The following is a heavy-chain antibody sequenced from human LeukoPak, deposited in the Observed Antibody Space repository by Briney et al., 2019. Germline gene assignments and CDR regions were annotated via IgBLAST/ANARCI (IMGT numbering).Heavy chain of an antibody. CDR2: IWYDGSNK. CDR3: ARPSKLSAEYFQH. Sequence: GGSLRLSCAASGFTFSSYGMHWVRQAPGKGLEWVAVIWYDGSNKYYADSVKGRFTISRDNSENTLYLQMNSLRAEDTAVYYCARPSKLSAEYFQHWGQGTLVTVSS. V-gene: IGHV3-33*01. J-gene: IGHJ1*01. CDR1: GFTFSSYG. D-gene: IGHD4-23*01.